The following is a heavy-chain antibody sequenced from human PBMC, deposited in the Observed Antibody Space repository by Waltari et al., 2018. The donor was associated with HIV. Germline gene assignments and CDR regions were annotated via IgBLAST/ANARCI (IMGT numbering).Heavy chain of an antibody. D-gene: IGHD3-10*01. Sequence: EAQFVETGGSVIRPGGSLRISCSPLSFSVSNNYVTWLRLAPDRGLEWVSTIYIDDTTHYADSVRGRFIISRDKFTNPIYLLLHFLIFSDPATYLCAKCDRYYTDWGQTTQVTVSS. V-gene: IGHV3-53*02. J-gene: IGHJ4*02. CDR1: SFSVSNNY. CDR2: IYIDDTT. CDR3: AKCDRYYTD.